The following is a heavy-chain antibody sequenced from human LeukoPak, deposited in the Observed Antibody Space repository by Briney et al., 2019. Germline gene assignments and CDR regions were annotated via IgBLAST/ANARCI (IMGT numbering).Heavy chain of an antibody. V-gene: IGHV3-23*01. J-gene: IGHJ4*02. CDR3: AKRGVVVRVFLVGFHKEAYYFDS. CDR1: GITLSNYG. Sequence: GGSLRLSCGVSGITLSNYGMSWVRQAPGKGLEWVAGISGSAGGTNYADSVKGRFTISRDNSKNTLFLQMDRLRAGDTAVYFCAKRGVVVRVFLVGFHKEAYYFDSWGQGAQVTVSS. CDR2: ISGSAGGT. D-gene: IGHD3-16*02.